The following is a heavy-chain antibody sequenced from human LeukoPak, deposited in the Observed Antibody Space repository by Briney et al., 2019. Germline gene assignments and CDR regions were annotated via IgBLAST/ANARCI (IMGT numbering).Heavy chain of an antibody. CDR2: INPNSGGT. CDR3: ARDPVAFDI. Sequence: ASVKVSCKASGGTFSSYAISWVRQAPGQGLEWMGRINPNSGGTNYAQKFQGRVTMTRDTSISTAYMELSRLRSDDTAVYYCARDPVAFDIWGQGTMVTVSS. V-gene: IGHV1-2*06. J-gene: IGHJ3*02. CDR1: GGTFSSYA.